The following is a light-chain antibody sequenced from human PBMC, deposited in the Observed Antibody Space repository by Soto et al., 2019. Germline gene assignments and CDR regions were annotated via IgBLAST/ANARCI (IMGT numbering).Light chain of an antibody. Sequence: QSVLTQPASVSGSPGQSITISCTGTSSDVGGYNYVSWYQQHPGKAPKLMIYDVSNRPSGVSNRFSGSKSGNTASLTISGLEADDKADYYCSSYTTSGSLVFGGGTKLTVL. V-gene: IGLV2-14*01. CDR3: SSYTTSGSLV. CDR1: SSDVGGYNY. CDR2: DVS. J-gene: IGLJ2*01.